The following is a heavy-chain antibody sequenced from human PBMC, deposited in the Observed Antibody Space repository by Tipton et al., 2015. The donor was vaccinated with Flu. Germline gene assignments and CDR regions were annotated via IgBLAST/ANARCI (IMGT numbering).Heavy chain of an antibody. Sequence: LSLTCTVSGGSISSYYWSWIRQPPGKGLEWIGYIYYSGSANYNPSLKSRVTISVDTSKNQFSLELSSVTAADAAVYYCARYGTYDGSRYFQHWGQGTLVTVSS. D-gene: IGHD1-26*01. CDR3: ARYGTYDGSRYFQH. CDR2: IYYSGSA. V-gene: IGHV4-59*01. CDR1: GGSISSYY. J-gene: IGHJ1*01.